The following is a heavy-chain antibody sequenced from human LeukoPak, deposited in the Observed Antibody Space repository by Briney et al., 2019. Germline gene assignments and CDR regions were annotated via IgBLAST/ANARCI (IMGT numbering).Heavy chain of an antibody. V-gene: IGHV1-2*02. CDR3: AREGDGYNYFDY. Sequence: ASVKVSRKASGYLFTGYYIHWVRPAPGQGLEWMGWIKPNTADTKYSQNFRGRVTMTRDTSTSTAYMELSRLTSDDTAVYHCAREGDGYNYFDYWGQGTLVTVSS. J-gene: IGHJ4*02. CDR2: IKPNTADT. D-gene: IGHD5-24*01. CDR1: GYLFTGYY.